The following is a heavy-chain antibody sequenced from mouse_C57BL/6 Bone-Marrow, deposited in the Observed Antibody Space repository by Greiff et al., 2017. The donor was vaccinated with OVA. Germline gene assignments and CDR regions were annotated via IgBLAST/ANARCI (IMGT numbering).Heavy chain of an antibody. Sequence: VQLQQSGAELVRPGASVTLSCKASGYTFTDYDMHWVKQTPVHGLEWIGAIDPETGGTAYNQKFKGKAILTADKSSSTAYMELRSLTSEDSAVYYGTRGYSNYYAMDYWGQGTSVTVSS. CDR2: IDPETGGT. V-gene: IGHV1-15*01. CDR3: TRGYSNYYAMDY. J-gene: IGHJ4*01. D-gene: IGHD2-5*01. CDR1: GYTFTDYD.